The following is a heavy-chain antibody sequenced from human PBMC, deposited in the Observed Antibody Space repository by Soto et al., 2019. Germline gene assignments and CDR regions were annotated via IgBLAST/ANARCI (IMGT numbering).Heavy chain of an antibody. J-gene: IGHJ6*02. CDR2: SYTSGTT. CDR1: GGSITSNY. CDR3: AREDYYGSGSYYRPAYYYYGMDV. D-gene: IGHD3-10*01. Sequence: SETLSLTCTVSGGSITSNYWTWIRRTAGKGFEWIARSYTSGTTDYNPSLKGRLSMSLHPSKNQFSLKLSSVTAADTAVYYCAREDYYGSGSYYRPAYYYYGMDVWGQGTTVTVSS. V-gene: IGHV4-4*07.